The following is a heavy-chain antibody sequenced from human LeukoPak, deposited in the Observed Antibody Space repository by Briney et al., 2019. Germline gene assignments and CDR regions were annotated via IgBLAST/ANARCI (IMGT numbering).Heavy chain of an antibody. V-gene: IGHV4-59*01. CDR3: ARESDYGDNWFDP. J-gene: IGHJ5*02. D-gene: IGHD4-17*01. Sequence: SETLSLTCTDSGGSISSYYWSWIRQPPGKGLEWIGYIYYSGSTNYNPSLKSRVTISVDTSKNQFSLKLSSVTAADTAVYYCARESDYGDNWFDPWGQGTLVTVSS. CDR1: GGSISSYY. CDR2: IYYSGST.